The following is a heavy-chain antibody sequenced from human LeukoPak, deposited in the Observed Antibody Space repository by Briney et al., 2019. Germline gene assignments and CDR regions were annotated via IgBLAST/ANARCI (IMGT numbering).Heavy chain of an antibody. D-gene: IGHD2-2*01. Sequence: GGSLRLSCAASGFTFSGSAMHWVRQASGKGLEWVGRIRSKANSYATAYAASVKGRFTISRDDSKNTAYLQMNSLKTEDTAAYYCTTTRVDIVDYWGQGTLVTVSS. V-gene: IGHV3-73*01. CDR1: GFTFSGSA. J-gene: IGHJ4*02. CDR2: IRSKANSYAT. CDR3: TTTRVDIVDY.